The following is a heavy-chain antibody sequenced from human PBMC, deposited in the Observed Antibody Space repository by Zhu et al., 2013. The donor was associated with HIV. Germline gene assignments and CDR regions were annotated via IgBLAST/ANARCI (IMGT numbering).Heavy chain of an antibody. V-gene: IGHV4-39*07. Sequence: QVQLQESGPGLVKPSETLSLTCTVSGGSISSSSYYWGWIRQPPGKGLEWIGSIYYSGSTYYNPSLKSRVTISVDTSKNQFSLKLSSVTAADTAVYYCARDNMVRGVIPHSFDYWGQGTLVTVSS. CDR3: ARDNMVRGVIPHSFDY. CDR1: GGSISSSSYY. J-gene: IGHJ4*02. CDR2: IYYSGST. D-gene: IGHD3-10*01.